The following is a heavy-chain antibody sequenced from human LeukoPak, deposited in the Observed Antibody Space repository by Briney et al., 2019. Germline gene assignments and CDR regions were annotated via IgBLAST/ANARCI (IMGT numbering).Heavy chain of an antibody. J-gene: IGHJ6*02. Sequence: SETLSLTCTVSGGSISSYYWSWIRQPPGKGLEWIGYIYYSGSTNYNPSLKSRVTISVDTSKNQFSLKLSSVTAADTAVYYCARRKSLLQNYYYCYGMDVWGQGTTVTVSS. CDR2: IYYSGST. D-gene: IGHD1-26*01. V-gene: IGHV4-59*08. CDR1: GGSISSYY. CDR3: ARRKSLLQNYYYCYGMDV.